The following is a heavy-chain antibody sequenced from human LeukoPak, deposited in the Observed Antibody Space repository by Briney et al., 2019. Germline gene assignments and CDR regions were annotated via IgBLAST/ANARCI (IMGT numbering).Heavy chain of an antibody. D-gene: IGHD3-22*01. CDR2: ISYDGSNK. Sequence: GGSMRFSCAASGFIFSRYGMYWVRQAPGKGLGWMAVISYDGSNKYYADSVRGRFIISRDDSKNTLYLQMNSQRIDDTAVYYCAKDGAPYDSPTEGWFDPWGQGTLVTVSS. J-gene: IGHJ5*02. V-gene: IGHV3-30*18. CDR3: AKDGAPYDSPTEGWFDP. CDR1: GFIFSRYG.